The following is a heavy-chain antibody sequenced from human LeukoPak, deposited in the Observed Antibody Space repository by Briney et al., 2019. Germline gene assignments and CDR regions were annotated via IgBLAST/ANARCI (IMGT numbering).Heavy chain of an antibody. V-gene: IGHV3-48*01. D-gene: IGHD2-2*01. J-gene: IGHJ6*03. CDR1: GFTFSRYS. CDR2: ISSSSSTI. CDR3: ARENVVVPAAAMDLYYYYYYMDV. Sequence: GGSLRLSCAASGFTFSRYSMNWVRQAPGKGLEWVSYISSSSSTIYYADSVKGRFTISRDNAKNSLYLQMNSLRAEDTAVYYCARENVVVPAAAMDLYYYYYYMDVWSKGTTVTVSS.